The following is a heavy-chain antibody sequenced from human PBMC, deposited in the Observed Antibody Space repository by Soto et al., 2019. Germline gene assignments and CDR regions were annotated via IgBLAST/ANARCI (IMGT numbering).Heavy chain of an antibody. CDR2: ISWNIGSI. CDR3: AKVVSSGWYGRHPIDY. CDR1: GFTFDDYV. Sequence: SLRLSFSASGFTFDDYVIHWGRQPTGKGLEWVSGISWNIGSIGYADSVKGRFTISRDNAKNSLYLQMNSLRAEDTALYYCAKVVSSGWYGRHPIDYWGQGTLVTVSS. V-gene: IGHV3-9*01. D-gene: IGHD6-19*01. J-gene: IGHJ4*02.